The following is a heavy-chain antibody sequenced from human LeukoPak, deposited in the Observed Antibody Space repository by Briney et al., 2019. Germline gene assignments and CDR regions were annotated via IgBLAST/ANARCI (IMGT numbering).Heavy chain of an antibody. V-gene: IGHV4-39*07. CDR2: IYYSGST. CDR3: AGGYKLSGGIDY. Sequence: SETLSLTCTVSGGSISSSSYYWGWIRQPPGKGLEWIGSIYYSGSTYYNPSLKSRVTISVDTSKNQFSLKLSSVTAADTAVYYCAGGYKLSGGIDYWGQGTLVTVSS. CDR1: GGSISSSSYY. J-gene: IGHJ4*02. D-gene: IGHD1-1*01.